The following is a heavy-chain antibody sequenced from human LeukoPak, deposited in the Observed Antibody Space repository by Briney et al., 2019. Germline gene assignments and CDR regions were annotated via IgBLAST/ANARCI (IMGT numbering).Heavy chain of an antibody. CDR1: GGSISSYY. J-gene: IGHJ6*03. D-gene: IGHD6-13*01. CDR3: ARSRSSSWYHMDV. CDR2: IYYSGST. V-gene: IGHV4-59*01. Sequence: PSETLSLTCAVPGGSISSYYWSWIRQPPGKGLEWIGYIYYSGSTNYNPSLKSRVTISVDTSKNQFSLKLSSVTAADTAVYYCARSRSSSWYHMDVWGKGTTVTVSS.